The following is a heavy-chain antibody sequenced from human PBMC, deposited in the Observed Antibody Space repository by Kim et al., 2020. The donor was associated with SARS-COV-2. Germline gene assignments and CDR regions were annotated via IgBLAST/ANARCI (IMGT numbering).Heavy chain of an antibody. D-gene: IGHD1-26*01. J-gene: IGHJ4*02. CDR1: GYTFTTYY. CDR3: ARSLILGGTRREALDY. Sequence: ASVKVSCKASGYTFTTYYMHWVRQAPGQGLEWMGLANPSTGSTSYPQKFQGRVTMTSDTSTSTVYMEVRSLRSEDTAVYYCARSLILGGTRREALDYWGQGTLVTVSA. CDR2: ANPSTGST. V-gene: IGHV1-46*01.